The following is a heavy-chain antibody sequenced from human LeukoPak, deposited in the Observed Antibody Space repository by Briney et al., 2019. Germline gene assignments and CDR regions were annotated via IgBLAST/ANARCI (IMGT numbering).Heavy chain of an antibody. D-gene: IGHD1-26*01. Sequence: PSETLSLTCAVYIDSFSNYHWNWIRQTPAKGMEWIGEVNESGGTNISPSLRSRVILSVDTSKNQFSLKLISVTVADTAIYYCARGGRSSAIVYWGQGTLVTVSS. CDR2: VNESGGT. CDR3: ARGGRSSAIVY. J-gene: IGHJ4*02. V-gene: IGHV4-34*01. CDR1: IDSFSNYH.